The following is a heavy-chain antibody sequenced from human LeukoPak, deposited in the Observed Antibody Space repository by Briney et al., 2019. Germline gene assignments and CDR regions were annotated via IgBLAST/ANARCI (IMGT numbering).Heavy chain of an antibody. Sequence: GGSLSLSCAASGFTFSSYSMNWVRQAPGKGLDWVSYITSGGSTIYYADSVKGRFTISRDNAKNSLYLQMNSLRAEDTAVYYCASAMATVRALINWGQGTLVTVSS. D-gene: IGHD3-10*01. CDR1: GFTFSSYS. CDR3: ASAMATVRALIN. CDR2: ITSGGSTI. V-gene: IGHV3-48*04. J-gene: IGHJ4*02.